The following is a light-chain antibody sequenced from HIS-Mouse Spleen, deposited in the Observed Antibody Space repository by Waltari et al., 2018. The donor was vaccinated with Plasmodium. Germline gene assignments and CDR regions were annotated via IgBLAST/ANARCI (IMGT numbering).Light chain of an antibody. Sequence: ASQLTHSPSSLSASVGDRHTITRRASQGISSHLAWYQQKPGKAPKLLIYDSSSLESGVPSRFSGSGSGTDFTLTISSLQPEDFATYYCQQFNSYPLTFGGGTKVEIK. CDR2: DSS. V-gene: IGKV1-13*02. CDR1: QGISSH. J-gene: IGKJ4*01. CDR3: QQFNSYPLT.